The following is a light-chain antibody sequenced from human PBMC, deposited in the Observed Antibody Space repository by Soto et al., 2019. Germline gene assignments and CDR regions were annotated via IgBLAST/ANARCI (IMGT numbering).Light chain of an antibody. V-gene: IGLV2-11*01. CDR2: DVT. CDR1: SSDVGGYNY. Sequence: QSALTQPRSVSGSPGQSLTISCTGTSSDVGGYNYVSWYQQYPGKVPKLMIYDVTKRPSGVPDRFSGSKSGNTSSLTISGLQAEDEADYYCCSHAGIYTYVFGTGTKVTVL. J-gene: IGLJ1*01. CDR3: CSHAGIYTYV.